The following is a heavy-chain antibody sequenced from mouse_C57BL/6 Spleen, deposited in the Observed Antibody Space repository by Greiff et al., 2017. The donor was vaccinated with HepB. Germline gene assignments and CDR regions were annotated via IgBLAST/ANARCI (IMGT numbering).Heavy chain of an antibody. J-gene: IGHJ2*01. D-gene: IGHD1-1*01. Sequence: QVQLQQSGAELMKPGASVKLSCKATGYTFTGYWIEWVKQRPGHGLEWIGEILPGSGSTNYNEKFKGKATFTADTSSNTAYMQLSSLTTEDSAIYYCARGIYYYGSSYKDFDYWGQGTTLTVSS. CDR2: ILPGSGST. CDR3: ARGIYYYGSSYKDFDY. CDR1: GYTFTGYW. V-gene: IGHV1-9*01.